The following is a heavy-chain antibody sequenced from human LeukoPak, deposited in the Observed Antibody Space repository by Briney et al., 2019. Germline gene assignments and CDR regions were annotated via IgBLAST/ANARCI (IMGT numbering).Heavy chain of an antibody. V-gene: IGHV3-23*01. Sequence: LPGGSLRLSCAAPGFTFSSYAMSWVRQAPGKGLEWVSTVSDSGDSTYYADSVKGRFTLSRDNSKNTLSLQMNSLRAEDTALYYCAKSYNYGSGSYYNHFDSWGQGTLVTVSS. J-gene: IGHJ4*02. CDR1: GFTFSSYA. CDR3: AKSYNYGSGSYYNHFDS. CDR2: VSDSGDST. D-gene: IGHD3-10*01.